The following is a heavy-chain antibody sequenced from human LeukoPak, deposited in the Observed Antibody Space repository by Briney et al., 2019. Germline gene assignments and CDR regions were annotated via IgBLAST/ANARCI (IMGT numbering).Heavy chain of an antibody. CDR3: AKGILDYYDSSGYYY. D-gene: IGHD3-22*01. CDR2: ISYDGSNK. J-gene: IGHJ4*02. CDR1: GFTFSSYG. Sequence: GGSLRLSCAASGFTFSSYGMHWVRQAPGKGLEWVAVISYDGSNKYYADSVKGRFTISRDNSKNTLYLQMNSLRAEDTAVYYCAKGILDYYDSSGYYYWGQGTLVTVSS. V-gene: IGHV3-30*18.